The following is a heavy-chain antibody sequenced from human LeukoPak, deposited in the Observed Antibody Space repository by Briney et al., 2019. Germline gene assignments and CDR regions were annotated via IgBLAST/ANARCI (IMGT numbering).Heavy chain of an antibody. J-gene: IGHJ4*02. CDR2: ISSSSNYI. V-gene: IGHV3-21*01. D-gene: IGHD6-19*01. Sequence: GGSLRLSCVGSGFTFSSYSMTWVRQAPGKGLEWVSYISSSSNYIYYADAVKGRFTISRDNAKNSLYLQMDSLRAEDTAVYFCARDLTSGRKPFDYWGQGTVVAVSP. CDR1: GFTFSSYS. CDR3: ARDLTSGRKPFDY.